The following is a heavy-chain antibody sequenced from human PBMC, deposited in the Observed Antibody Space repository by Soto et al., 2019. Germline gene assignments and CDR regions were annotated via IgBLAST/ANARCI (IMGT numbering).Heavy chain of an antibody. D-gene: IGHD3-10*01. CDR2: IYYNGGT. CDR3: ARDGDYFGSGSPPLLSK. V-gene: IGHV4-59*12. CDR1: GGSISSYY. Sequence: SETLSLTCTVSGGSISSYYWSWIRQPPGKGLECTGYIYYNGGTNYSPSLKSRVTISVDTSKNQFSLKLTSVTAADTAVYYCARDGDYFGSGSPPLLSKWGQGTLVTVSS. J-gene: IGHJ4*02.